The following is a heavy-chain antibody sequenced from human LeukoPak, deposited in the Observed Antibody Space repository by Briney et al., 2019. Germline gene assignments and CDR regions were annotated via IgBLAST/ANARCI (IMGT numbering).Heavy chain of an antibody. CDR2: IKQDSSER. CDR3: ARGFRGANWFDP. CDR1: GFTFSSYW. D-gene: IGHD3-10*01. Sequence: QTGGSLRLSCAASGFTFSSYWMTWVRQAPGRGLEWVANIKQDSSERYYVDSVKGRFTISRDNANNSLYLQMNSLRGEDTAVYYCARGFRGANWFDPWGQGTLVTVSS. V-gene: IGHV3-7*04. J-gene: IGHJ5*02.